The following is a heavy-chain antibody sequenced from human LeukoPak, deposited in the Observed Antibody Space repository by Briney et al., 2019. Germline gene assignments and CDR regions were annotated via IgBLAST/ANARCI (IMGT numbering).Heavy chain of an antibody. V-gene: IGHV3-23*01. CDR1: GFTFSSYA. CDR3: AKGDTVLLWFGELPYYYYGMDV. CDR2: ISGSGGST. Sequence: GGSLRLSCAASGFTFSSYAMSWVRQAPGKGLEWVSAISGSGGSTSYADSVKGRFTISRDNSKNTLYLQMNSLRAEDTAVYYCAKGDTVLLWFGELPYYYYGMDVWGQGTTVTVSS. J-gene: IGHJ6*02. D-gene: IGHD3-10*01.